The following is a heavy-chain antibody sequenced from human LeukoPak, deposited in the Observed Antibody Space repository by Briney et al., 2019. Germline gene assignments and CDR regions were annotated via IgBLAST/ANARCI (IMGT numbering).Heavy chain of an antibody. J-gene: IGHJ6*02. Sequence: SMKVSCTASGGTFSSYAISWVRQAPGQGLEWMGGIIPIFGTANYAQKFQGRVTITADESTSTAYMELSSLRSEDTAVYYCARVGTIFGVVEYYYGMDVWGQGTTVTVSS. D-gene: IGHD3-3*01. V-gene: IGHV1-69*13. CDR2: IIPIFGTA. CDR3: ARVGTIFGVVEYYYGMDV. CDR1: GGTFSSYA.